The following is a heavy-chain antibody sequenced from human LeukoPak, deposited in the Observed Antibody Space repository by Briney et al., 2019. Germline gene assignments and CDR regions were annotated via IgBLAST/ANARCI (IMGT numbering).Heavy chain of an antibody. J-gene: IGHJ4*02. CDR2: IYYSGST. CDR1: GFTFSSYG. CDR3: ARRGRGCSSTSCYYYFDY. D-gene: IGHD2-2*01. Sequence: GSLRLSCAASGFTFSSYGMHWVRQAPGKGLEWIGSIYYSGSTYYNPSLKSRVTISVDTSKNQFSLKLSSVTAADTAVYYCARRGRGCSSTSCYYYFDYWGQGTLVTVSS. V-gene: IGHV4-39*01.